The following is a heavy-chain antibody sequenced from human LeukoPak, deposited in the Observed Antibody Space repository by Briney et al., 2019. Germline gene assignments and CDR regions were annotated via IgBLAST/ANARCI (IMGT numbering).Heavy chain of an antibody. CDR1: GGSISSYY. J-gene: IGHJ4*02. CDR3: ARNPYSSLYFDY. D-gene: IGHD6-13*01. CDR2: IYYSGST. Sequence: SETLSLTCTVSGGSISSYYWSWLRQPPGKGLEWIGYIYYSGSTNYNPSLKSRVTISVDTSKNQFSLKLSSVTAADTAVYYCARNPYSSLYFDYWGQGTLVTVSS. V-gene: IGHV4-59*01.